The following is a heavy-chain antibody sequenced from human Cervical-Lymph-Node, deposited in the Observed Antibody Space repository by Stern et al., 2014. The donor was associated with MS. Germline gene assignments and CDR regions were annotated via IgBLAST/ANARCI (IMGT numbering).Heavy chain of an antibody. Sequence: VQLVESGGGLVKPGGSLRLSCAASGFIFSDYYMNWIRQAPGKGLEWLSYISSRDGTIHYADSVKGRFTISRDKAKKSLYLHMTSLRAEDTAVYYCARAGGSKDDFWGQGTLVTVSS. D-gene: IGHD3-10*01. CDR3: ARAGGSKDDF. V-gene: IGHV3-11*01. CDR1: GFIFSDYY. CDR2: ISSRDGTI. J-gene: IGHJ4*02.